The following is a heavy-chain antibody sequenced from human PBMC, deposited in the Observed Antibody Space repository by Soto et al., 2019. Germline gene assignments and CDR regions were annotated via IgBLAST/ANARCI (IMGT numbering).Heavy chain of an antibody. CDR1: GFTFTSSA. V-gene: IGHV1-58*01. Sequence: GASVKVSCKASGFTFTSSAVQWVRQARGQRLEWIGWIVVGSGNTNYAQKFQERVTITRDMSTSTAYMELSSLRSEDTAVYYCASTANYCSSTSCYYYYGMDVWGQGTTVTVSS. CDR2: IVVGSGNT. CDR3: ASTANYCSSTSCYYYYGMDV. J-gene: IGHJ6*02. D-gene: IGHD2-2*01.